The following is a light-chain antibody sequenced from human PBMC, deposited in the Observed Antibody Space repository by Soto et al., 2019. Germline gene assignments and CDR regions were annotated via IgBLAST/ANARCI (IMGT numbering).Light chain of an antibody. CDR1: SSNIGAGYE. J-gene: IGLJ1*01. CDR3: QSYDRSLLGNV. Sequence: QSVLTQPPSVSEAPGQRVTISCTGSSSNIGAGYEAHWYQQVPGTDPKLFIYQNNNRPSGVPDRFSGSRSGSSASLAITGLHAEDDAEDSCQSYDRSLLGNVFGTGTNVTVL. CDR2: QNN. V-gene: IGLV1-40*01.